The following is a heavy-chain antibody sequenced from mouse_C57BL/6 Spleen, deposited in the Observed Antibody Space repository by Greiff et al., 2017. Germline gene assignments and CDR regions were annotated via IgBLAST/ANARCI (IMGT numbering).Heavy chain of an antibody. V-gene: IGHV10-1*01. CDR3: VRGIYYYGSSGDYYAMDY. D-gene: IGHD1-1*01. J-gene: IGHJ4*01. CDR2: IRSKSNNYAT. Sequence: EVKLMESGGGLVQPKGSLKLSCAASGFSFNTYAMNWVRQAPGKGLEWVARIRSKSNNYATYYADSVKDRFTISRDDSESMLYLQMNNLKTEDTAMYYCVRGIYYYGSSGDYYAMDYWGQGTSVTVSS. CDR1: GFSFNTYA.